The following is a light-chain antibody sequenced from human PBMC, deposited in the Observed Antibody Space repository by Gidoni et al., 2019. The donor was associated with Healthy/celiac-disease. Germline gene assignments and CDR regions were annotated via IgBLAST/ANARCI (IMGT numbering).Light chain of an antibody. V-gene: IGKV3-20*01. CDR2: GAS. CDR3: QQYGGSPMYT. J-gene: IGKJ2*01. Sequence: EIVLTPSPGTLSLSPGESATLSCRASQSISSSYLAWYQQKPGQPPRLLIYGASSRATGIPDRFSGSGSGTDFTITISRLETEDFVVYYWQQYGGSPMYTFXXXTKLEIK. CDR1: QSISSSY.